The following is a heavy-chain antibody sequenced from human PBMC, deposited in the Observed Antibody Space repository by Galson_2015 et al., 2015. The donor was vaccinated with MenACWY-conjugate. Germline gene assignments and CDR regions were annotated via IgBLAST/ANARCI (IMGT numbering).Heavy chain of an antibody. J-gene: IGHJ1*01. V-gene: IGHV3-7*01. CDR2: INRDGGGT. CDR3: ARGVYDSSGYYFP. Sequence: SLRLSCAASGFTFDSYRMSWVRQAPGKGLEWVTNINRDGGGTYYASSVKGRFTISKDNAENSLYLQMKSLRAEDTAVYYCARGVYDSSGYYFPWGQGILVTVSS. CDR1: GFTFDSYR. D-gene: IGHD3-22*01.